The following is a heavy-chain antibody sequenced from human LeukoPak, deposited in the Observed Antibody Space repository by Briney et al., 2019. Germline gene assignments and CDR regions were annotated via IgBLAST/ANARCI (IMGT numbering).Heavy chain of an antibody. V-gene: IGHV4-30-4*08. D-gene: IGHD1-1*01. CDR2: IYYSGST. CDR1: GGSISSGDYY. CDR3: ASKAVTTGGAFDI. Sequence: SETLSLTCTVSGGSISSGDYYWSWIRQPPGKGLEWIGYIYYSGSTYYNPSLKSRVTISVDTSKNQFSLKLSSVTAADTAVYYCASKAVTTGGAFDIWGQGTMVTVSS. J-gene: IGHJ3*02.